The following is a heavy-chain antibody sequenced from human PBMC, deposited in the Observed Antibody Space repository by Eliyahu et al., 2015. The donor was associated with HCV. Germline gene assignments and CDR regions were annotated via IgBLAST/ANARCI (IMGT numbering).Heavy chain of an antibody. CDR1: GGSISGGGXS. J-gene: IGHJ6*03. Sequence: TCDVSGGSISGGGXSWNXIRQAXGKGLEWIGYIFHTGSTHYNPSLXIRVTISLDRPKNQFSLKLTSVTAXXSAVYYCARGARKGAAGTLNMDVWGKGTTVTVSS. CDR2: IFHTGST. V-gene: IGHV4-30-2*01. CDR3: ARGARKGAAGTLNMDV. D-gene: IGHD6-13*01.